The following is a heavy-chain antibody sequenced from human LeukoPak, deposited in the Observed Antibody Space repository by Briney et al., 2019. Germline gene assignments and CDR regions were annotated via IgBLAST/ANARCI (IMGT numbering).Heavy chain of an antibody. D-gene: IGHD1-26*01. J-gene: IGHJ6*03. CDR2: IISNGGST. Sequence: PGGYLRLYCAASGFTFSSYSMHWVRQAPGKGLESVSAIISNGGSTYYANSVKGRFTISRDNSKNTLYLQMGSLRVEDMAVYYCVRVRMGATVSDFYYYYMDVWGKGTTVTVSS. CDR3: VRVRMGATVSDFYYYYMDV. CDR1: GFTFSSYS. V-gene: IGHV3-64*01.